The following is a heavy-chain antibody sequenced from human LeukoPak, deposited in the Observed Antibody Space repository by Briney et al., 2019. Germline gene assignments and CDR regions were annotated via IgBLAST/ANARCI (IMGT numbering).Heavy chain of an antibody. CDR2: INPNSGNT. V-gene: IGHV1-2*02. D-gene: IGHD2-15*01. CDR1: GYTFTDYY. Sequence: GASIKVSCKSSGYTFTDYYVHWVRQAPGQGLGWMGWINPNSGNTNYAQKFQGRVTMTRDTSISTAYMELSSLRSDDTAVYYCARDTGGYCSGDSCLNAFDIWGQGTLVTVSS. J-gene: IGHJ3*02. CDR3: ARDTGGYCSGDSCLNAFDI.